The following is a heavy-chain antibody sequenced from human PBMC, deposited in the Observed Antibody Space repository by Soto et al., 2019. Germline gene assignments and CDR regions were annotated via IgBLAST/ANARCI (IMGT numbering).Heavy chain of an antibody. CDR3: TTDEKLEERV. CDR2: IKGETDGETT. D-gene: IGHD1-1*01. J-gene: IGHJ4*02. Sequence: PGGSLRLSCAASGFTFNDAWMNWVRQAPGKGLEWVGRIKGETDGETTDYAAPVKGRFTISRDDSKNKLFLQMNSLKIEDTAVYYCTTDEKLEERVWGQGTLVTVSS. CDR1: GFTFNDAW. V-gene: IGHV3-15*07.